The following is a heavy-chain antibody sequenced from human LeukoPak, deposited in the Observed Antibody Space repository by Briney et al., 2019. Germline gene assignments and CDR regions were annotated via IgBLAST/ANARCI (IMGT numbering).Heavy chain of an antibody. D-gene: IGHD3-22*01. CDR2: IYSGGST. CDR1: GFTFDDYG. J-gene: IGHJ4*02. V-gene: IGHV3-66*01. Sequence: GGSLRLSCAASGFTFDDYGMSWVRQAPGEGLEWVSVIYSGGSTYYADSVKGRFTISRDNSKNTLYLQMNSLRDEDTAVYYCARCGSSGYYSRYYFDYWGQGTLVTVSS. CDR3: ARCGSSGYYSRYYFDY.